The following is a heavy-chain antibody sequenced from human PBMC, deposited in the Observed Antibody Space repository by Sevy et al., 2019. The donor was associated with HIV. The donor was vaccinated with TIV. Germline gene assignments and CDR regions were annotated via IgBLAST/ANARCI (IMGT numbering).Heavy chain of an antibody. CDR1: GFTFSRYW. Sequence: GGSLRLSCTASGFTFSRYWMHWVRQAPGKGLVWVSRINSDGSSTSYADSVKGRFTISRDNANNTLYLQMNSLRAEDTAVYYCARYYYDSSGIDYWGQGTLVTVSS. V-gene: IGHV3-74*01. CDR3: ARYYYDSSGIDY. CDR2: INSDGSST. J-gene: IGHJ4*02. D-gene: IGHD3-22*01.